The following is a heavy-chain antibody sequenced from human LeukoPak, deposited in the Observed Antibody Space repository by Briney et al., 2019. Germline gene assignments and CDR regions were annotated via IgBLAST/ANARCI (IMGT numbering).Heavy chain of an antibody. CDR2: ISGSGGST. Sequence: PGGSLRLSCAASGFTFSSYAMSWVRQAPGKGLEWVSAISGSGGSTYYADSVKGRFTISRDNSKNTPYLQMNSLRAEDTAVYYCAKTGDILTGYYIDYWGQGTLVTVSS. CDR3: AKTGDILTGYYIDY. CDR1: GFTFSSYA. D-gene: IGHD3-9*01. J-gene: IGHJ4*02. V-gene: IGHV3-23*01.